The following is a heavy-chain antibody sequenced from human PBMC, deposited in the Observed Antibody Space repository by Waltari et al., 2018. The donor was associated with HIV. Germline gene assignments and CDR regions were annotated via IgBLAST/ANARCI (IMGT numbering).Heavy chain of an antibody. V-gene: IGHV4-31*03. CDR1: GGSISSGGDY. CDR2: IYYSGST. D-gene: IGHD2-2*01. Sequence: QVQLQESGPGLVKPSQTLSLTCTVSGGSISSGGDYWSWIRQHPGKGLEWIGYIYYSGSTYYSPSLKSRVTISVDTSKNQFSLKLSSVTAADTAVYYCARDYGYCTSSSCYYYGMDVWGQGTTVTVSS. CDR3: ARDYGYCTSSSCYYYGMDV. J-gene: IGHJ6*02.